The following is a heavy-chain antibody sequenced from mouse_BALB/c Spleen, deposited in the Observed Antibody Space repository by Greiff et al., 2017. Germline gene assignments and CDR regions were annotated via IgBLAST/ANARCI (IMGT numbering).Heavy chain of an antibody. J-gene: IGHJ4*01. CDR2: ISSGSSTI. V-gene: IGHV5-17*02. D-gene: IGHD1-1*01. CDR1: GFTFSSFG. Sequence: EVQLVESGGGLVQPGGSRKLSCAASGFTFSSFGMHWVRQAPEKGLEWVAYISSGSSTIYYADTVKGRFTISRDNPKNTLFLQMTSLRSEDTAMYYCARGTTVVGDAMDYWGQGTSVTVSS. CDR3: ARGTTVVGDAMDY.